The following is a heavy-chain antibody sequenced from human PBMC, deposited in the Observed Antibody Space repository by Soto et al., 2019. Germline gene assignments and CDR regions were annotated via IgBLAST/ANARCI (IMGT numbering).Heavy chain of an antibody. J-gene: IGHJ4*02. Sequence: QVQLVQSGPEVKKPGASVKVSCEVSGYRFPSFGINWVRQAPGQGLEWVGWGNPDNHNTNYAQDLQPRVTLTTETSENTALLELRDLTSDDTAVYYCARVRFGDAFDYWGQGTLVTVSS. CDR2: GNPDNHNT. V-gene: IGHV1-18*01. CDR1: GYRFPSFG. CDR3: ARVRFGDAFDY. D-gene: IGHD4-17*01.